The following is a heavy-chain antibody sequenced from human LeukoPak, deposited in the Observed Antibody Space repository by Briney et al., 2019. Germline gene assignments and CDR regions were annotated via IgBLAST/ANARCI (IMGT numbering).Heavy chain of an antibody. CDR3: VKDVWRDYGGNFLGYYFDY. CDR2: ISSNGGST. V-gene: IGHV3-64D*06. D-gene: IGHD4-23*01. Sequence: TGGSLRLSCSASGSTFSSYAMHWVRQAPGKGLEYVSAISSNGGSTYYADSVKGRFTISRDNSKNTLFLQMSSPRAEDTAVYYCVKDVWRDYGGNFLGYYFDYWGQGSLVTVSS. J-gene: IGHJ4*02. CDR1: GSTFSSYA.